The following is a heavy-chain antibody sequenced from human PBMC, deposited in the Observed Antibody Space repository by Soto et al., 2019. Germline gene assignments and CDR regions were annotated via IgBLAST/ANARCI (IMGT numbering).Heavy chain of an antibody. CDR1: GYTFTSYA. Sequence: QVQLVQSGAEVKKPGASVQVSCKASGYTFTSYAMHWVRQAPGQRLEWMGWINAGNGNTKYSQKFRGRVTITRDTSASTACMELSSLRSEDTAVYYCARSDGPLGDYWGQGTLVTVSS. CDR2: INAGNGNT. V-gene: IGHV1-3*01. CDR3: ARSDGPLGDY. D-gene: IGHD4-17*01. J-gene: IGHJ4*02.